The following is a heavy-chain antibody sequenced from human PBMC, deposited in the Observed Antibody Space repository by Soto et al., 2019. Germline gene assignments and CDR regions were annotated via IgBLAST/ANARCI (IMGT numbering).Heavy chain of an antibody. CDR1: GFTFSSYA. CDR3: ARLDFWSGYYNPRDY. Sequence: EVQLLESGGGLVQPGGSLRLSCAASGFTFSSYAMSWVRQAPGKGLKWVSAISGSGGSTYYADSVKGRFTISRDNSKNTLYLQMNSLRAEDTAVYYCARLDFWSGYYNPRDYWGQGTLVTVSS. V-gene: IGHV3-23*01. D-gene: IGHD3-3*01. J-gene: IGHJ4*02. CDR2: ISGSGGST.